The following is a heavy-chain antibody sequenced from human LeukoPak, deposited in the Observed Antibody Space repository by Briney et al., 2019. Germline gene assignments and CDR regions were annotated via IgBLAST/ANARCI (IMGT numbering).Heavy chain of an antibody. CDR1: GFSFSNYS. J-gene: IGHJ4*02. Sequence: GGSLRLSCVATGFSFSNYSMHWVRQAPGKGLEWVSYISRTGNIVYYADSVKGRFTISRDNAKDSLFLQMDSLRDEDTAVYYCASLTHWGQGILVTVSS. D-gene: IGHD2-21*02. V-gene: IGHV3-48*02. CDR3: ASLTH. CDR2: ISRTGNIV.